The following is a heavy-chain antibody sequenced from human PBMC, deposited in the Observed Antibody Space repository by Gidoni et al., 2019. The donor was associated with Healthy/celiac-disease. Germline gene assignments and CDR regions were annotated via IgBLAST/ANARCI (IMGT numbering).Heavy chain of an antibody. CDR3: GRGGGGGASDAFDI. CDR1: GGTFSSYA. D-gene: IGHD3-16*01. J-gene: IGHJ3*02. V-gene: IGHV1-69*01. Sequence: QVQLVQSGAEVKKPGSSVKVSCKASGGTFSSYAISGVRQAPGQGLEWLGGIIPILGTENYAKKFQGRFRITGEESTSKANRERSSRRSEDTAVYYGGRGGGGGASDAFDIWGQGTMVTVSS. CDR2: IIPILGTE.